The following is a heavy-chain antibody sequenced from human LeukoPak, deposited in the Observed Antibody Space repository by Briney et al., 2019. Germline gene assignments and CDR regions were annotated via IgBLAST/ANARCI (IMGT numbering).Heavy chain of an antibody. CDR2: INPNSGGT. Sequence: VASVKVSCKASGYTFTGYYMHWVRQAPGQGLEWMGWINPNSGGTNYAQKFQGWVTMTRDTSISTAYMELSRLRSDDTAVYYCARDLTRGFGESQYYGMDVWGKGTTVTVSS. CDR3: ARDLTRGFGESQYYGMDV. CDR1: GYTFTGYY. V-gene: IGHV1-2*04. D-gene: IGHD3-10*01. J-gene: IGHJ6*04.